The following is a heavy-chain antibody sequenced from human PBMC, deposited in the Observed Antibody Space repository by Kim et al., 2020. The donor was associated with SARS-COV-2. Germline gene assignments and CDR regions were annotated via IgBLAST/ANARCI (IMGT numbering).Heavy chain of an antibody. Sequence: SETLSLTCTVSGGSISSGGYYWSWIRQHPGKGLEWIGYIYYSGSTYYNPSLKSRVTISVDTSKNQFSLKLSSVTAADTAVYYCASEGGGYCSGGSCFPVRWGQGTLVTVSS. V-gene: IGHV4-31*03. J-gene: IGHJ4*02. D-gene: IGHD2-15*01. CDR3: ASEGGGYCSGGSCFPVR. CDR1: GGSISSGGYY. CDR2: IYYSGST.